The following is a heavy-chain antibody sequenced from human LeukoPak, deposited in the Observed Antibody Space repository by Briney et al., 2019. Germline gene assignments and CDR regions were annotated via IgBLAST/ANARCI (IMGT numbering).Heavy chain of an antibody. V-gene: IGHV1-2*02. Sequence: ASVKVSCKASGYTFTCYYMHWVRQAPGQGLEWMGWINPNSGGTNYAQKFQGRVTMTRDTSISTAYMELSRLRSDDTAVYYCARDRGGYYDSSGYMVGYWGQGTLVTVSS. CDR2: INPNSGGT. D-gene: IGHD3-22*01. J-gene: IGHJ4*02. CDR1: GYTFTCYY. CDR3: ARDRGGYYDSSGYMVGY.